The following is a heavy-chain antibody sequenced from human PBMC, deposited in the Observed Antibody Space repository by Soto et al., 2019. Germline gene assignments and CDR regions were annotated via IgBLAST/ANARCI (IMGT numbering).Heavy chain of an antibody. Sequence: EVQLVESGGGLVKPGGSLRLSCAASGFTFSNAWMNWVRQAPGKGLEWVGRIKSKTDGGTTDYAAPVKGRFTISRDDSNNTLYLQMHSLKTEDTAVYYCTTGAAVLAPEPKIDYWGQGTLVTVSS. J-gene: IGHJ4*02. D-gene: IGHD2-21*01. CDR2: IKSKTDGGTT. V-gene: IGHV3-15*07. CDR1: GFTFSNAW. CDR3: TTGAAVLAPEPKIDY.